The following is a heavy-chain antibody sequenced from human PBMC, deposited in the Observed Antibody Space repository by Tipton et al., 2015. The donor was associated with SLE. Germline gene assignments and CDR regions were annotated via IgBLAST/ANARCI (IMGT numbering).Heavy chain of an antibody. CDR1: GFTFNDQR. CDR3: ARVQYSSGSYFFDY. Sequence: SLRLSCAASGFTFNDQRMTWVRQAPGKGLEWVSSISSGSLSMYYGASVKGRFTISRDNAKNSLYLQMNSLREDDTAVYYCARVQYSSGSYFFDYWGQGTLVTVSS. D-gene: IGHD6-19*01. CDR2: ISSGSLSM. J-gene: IGHJ4*02. V-gene: IGHV3-21*03.